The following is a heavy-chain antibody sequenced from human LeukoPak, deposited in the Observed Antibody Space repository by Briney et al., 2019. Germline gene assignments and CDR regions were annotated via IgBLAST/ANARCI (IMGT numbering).Heavy chain of an antibody. D-gene: IGHD6-19*01. Sequence: PGGSLRLSCAASGFTFSSYGMNWVRQAPGKGLEWVAFIRYDGSNKYYADSVKGRFTISRDNSKNTLYLQMNSLRAEDTAVYYCANPGGYSSGWYHYWGQGTLVTVSS. CDR2: IRYDGSNK. CDR1: GFTFSSYG. V-gene: IGHV3-30*02. J-gene: IGHJ4*02. CDR3: ANPGGYSSGWYHY.